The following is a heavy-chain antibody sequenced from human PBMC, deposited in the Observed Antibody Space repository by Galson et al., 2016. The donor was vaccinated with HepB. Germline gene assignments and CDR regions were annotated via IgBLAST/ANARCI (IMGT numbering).Heavy chain of an antibody. J-gene: IGHJ6*03. CDR2: IYSSGST. CDR1: GGSISSDSYY. V-gene: IGHV4-61*09. Sequence: TLSLTCTVSGGSISSDSYYWSWIRQPAGKGLECIGHIYSSGSTNYNPSLKSRVTISVDTSKNQFSLELSSVTAADTAVYYCARASKDYGGNSYFFYYMDVWGKGTTVTVSS. CDR3: ARASKDYGGNSYFFYYMDV. D-gene: IGHD4-23*01.